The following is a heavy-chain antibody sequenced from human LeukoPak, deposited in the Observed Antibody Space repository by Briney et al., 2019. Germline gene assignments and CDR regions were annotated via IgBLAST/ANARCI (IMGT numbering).Heavy chain of an antibody. J-gene: IGHJ2*01. V-gene: IGHV5-51*01. CDR1: GYSFTNYW. CDR2: IYPGDSDT. Sequence: GESLKISCKASGYSFTNYWIGWVRQMPGKGLELMGIIYPGDSDTRYSPSFQGQITISADNSSSTAYLQWSRVKGWDSAMYYCVRLTVGASGWYFDLWGRGTLVTVSS. D-gene: IGHD1-26*01. CDR3: VRLTVGASGWYFDL.